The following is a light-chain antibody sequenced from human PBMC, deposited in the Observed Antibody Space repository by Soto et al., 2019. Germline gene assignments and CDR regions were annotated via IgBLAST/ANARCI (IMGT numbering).Light chain of an antibody. CDR3: QTWGIGIQEV. Sequence: QSVLTQPPSASASLGASVKLTCTLTTEYRSYSIAWHQLQPEKGPRFLMKLNSDGRHYKGDGIPDRFSGSSSGAERYLTISRLQSDDEADYYCQTWGIGIQEVFGGGTKVTVL. CDR2: LNSDGRH. CDR1: TEYRSYS. J-gene: IGLJ2*01. V-gene: IGLV4-69*01.